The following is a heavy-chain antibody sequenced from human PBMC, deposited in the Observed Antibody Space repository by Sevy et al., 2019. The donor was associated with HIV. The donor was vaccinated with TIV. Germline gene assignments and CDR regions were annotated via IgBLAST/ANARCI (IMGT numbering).Heavy chain of an antibody. CDR2: ISGSGGST. CDR1: GFTFSSYA. J-gene: IGHJ6*02. Sequence: GGSLRLSCAASGFTFSSYAMSWVRQAPGKGLEWVSAISGSGGSTYYADSVKGRFTISRDNSKNTLYLQMNSLRAEDTAVYYCAKKYSSSWYWYYGMDVWGQGTTVTVSS. CDR3: AKKYSSSWYWYYGMDV. D-gene: IGHD6-13*01. V-gene: IGHV3-23*01.